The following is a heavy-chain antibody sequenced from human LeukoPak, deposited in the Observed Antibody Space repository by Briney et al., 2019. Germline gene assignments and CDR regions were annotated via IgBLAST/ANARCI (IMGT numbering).Heavy chain of an antibody. CDR2: ISGSGGST. Sequence: GGSLRLSCAASGFTFSSYAMSWVRQAPGKGLEWVSAISGSGGSTYYADCVKGRFTISRDNSKNTLYLQMNSLRAEDTAVYYCAKVAYWGDILTGQPYYFDYWGQGTLVTVSS. V-gene: IGHV3-23*01. D-gene: IGHD3-9*01. CDR1: GFTFSSYA. CDR3: AKVAYWGDILTGQPYYFDY. J-gene: IGHJ4*02.